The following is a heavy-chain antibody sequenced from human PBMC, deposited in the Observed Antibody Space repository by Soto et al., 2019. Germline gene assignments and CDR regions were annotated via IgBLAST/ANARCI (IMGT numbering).Heavy chain of an antibody. Sequence: SETLSLTCTVSGDSISSGGSYWTWIRQHPGKGLEWIGYTYYIGSPYYNPSLQSRVTISVDTSKNQVSLKLSSVTAADTAVYYCARARGTVAAINFYGLAVWGQGTRVTFSS. J-gene: IGHJ6*02. CDR3: ARARGTVAAINFYGLAV. CDR2: TYYIGSP. D-gene: IGHD1-26*01. CDR1: GDSISSGGSY. V-gene: IGHV4-31*03.